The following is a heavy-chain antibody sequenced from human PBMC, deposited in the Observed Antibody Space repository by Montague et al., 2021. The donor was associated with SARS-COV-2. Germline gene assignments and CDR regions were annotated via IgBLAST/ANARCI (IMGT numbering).Heavy chain of an antibody. Sequence: TLSLTCAVSGGSISSGGYSWSWIRQPPGKGLEWIGYIYHSGSTYYTPSLKSRVTISVDRSKNQFSLKLSSVTAADTAVYYCARARLAWLLFAVQVSFPSYFGYWGQGTLVTVSS. CDR2: IYHSGST. J-gene: IGHJ4*02. V-gene: IGHV4-30-2*01. CDR3: ARARLAWLLFAVQVSFPSYFGY. D-gene: IGHD3-3*01. CDR1: GGSISSGGYS.